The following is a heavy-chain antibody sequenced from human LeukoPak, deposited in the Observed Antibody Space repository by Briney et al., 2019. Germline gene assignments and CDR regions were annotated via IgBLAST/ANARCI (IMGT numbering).Heavy chain of an antibody. CDR3: ARDSPSLYCVGDCSSRYFDL. J-gene: IGHJ2*01. V-gene: IGHV1-2*02. Sequence: ASLKVSCKASAYTFTGYYMHWVRQAPGQGLEWLSWINPNSGGTNYAQKFQGRVTMIRDTSISTAYMELSRLRSDDTAVYYCARDSPSLYCVGDCSSRYFDLWGRGTLVSVSS. CDR1: AYTFTGYY. D-gene: IGHD2-21*01. CDR2: INPNSGGT.